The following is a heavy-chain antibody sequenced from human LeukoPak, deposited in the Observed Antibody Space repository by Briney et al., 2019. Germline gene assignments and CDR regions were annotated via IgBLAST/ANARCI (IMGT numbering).Heavy chain of an antibody. V-gene: IGHV4-39*07. CDR3: ARRGSGCDN. CDR2: IYYSGST. D-gene: IGHD1-26*01. CDR1: GGSISSSSYY. J-gene: IGHJ4*02. Sequence: SETLSLTCTVSGGSISSSSYYWGWIRQPPGKGLEWIGSIYYSGSTYYNPSLKSRVTISVDKSKNQFSLNLSFVNASDTAVYYCARRGSGCDNWGQGTLVTVSS.